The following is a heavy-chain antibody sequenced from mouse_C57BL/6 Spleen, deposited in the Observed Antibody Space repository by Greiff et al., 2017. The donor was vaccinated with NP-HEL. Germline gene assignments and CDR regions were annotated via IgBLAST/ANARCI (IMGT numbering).Heavy chain of an antibody. J-gene: IGHJ1*03. CDR3: VRGAGTGYFDV. CDR1: GFSFNTYA. V-gene: IGHV10-1*01. D-gene: IGHD3-3*01. CDR2: IRSKSNNYAT. Sequence: EVKVVESGGGLVQPKGSLKLSCAASGFSFNTYAMNWVRQAPGKGLEWVARIRSKSNNYATYYADSVKDRFTISRDDSESMLYLQMNNLKTEDTAMYYCVRGAGTGYFDVWGTGTTVTVSS.